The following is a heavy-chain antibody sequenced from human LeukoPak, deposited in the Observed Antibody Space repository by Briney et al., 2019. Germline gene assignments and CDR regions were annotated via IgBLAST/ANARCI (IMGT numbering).Heavy chain of an antibody. CDR3: ARAEYYYDSSGGNDAFDI. D-gene: IGHD3-22*01. J-gene: IGHJ3*02. CDR2: ISAYNGNT. CDR1: GYTFTSYG. Sequence: GASVKVSCKASGYTFTSYGISWARQAPGQGLEWMGWISAYNGNTNYAQKLQGRVTMTTDTSTSTAYMELRSLRSDDTAVYYCARAEYYYDSSGGNDAFDIWGQGTMVTVSS. V-gene: IGHV1-18*01.